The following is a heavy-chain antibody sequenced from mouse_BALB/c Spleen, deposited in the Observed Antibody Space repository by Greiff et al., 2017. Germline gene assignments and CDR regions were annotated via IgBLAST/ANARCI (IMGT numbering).Heavy chain of an antibody. CDR2: IWGDGST. D-gene: IGHD1-2*01. Sequence: QVQLQQSGPGLVAPSQSLSITCTVSGFSLTGYGVNWVRQPPGKGLEWLGMIWGDGSTDYNSALKSRLSISKDNSKSQVFFKMNSLQADDTAIYYCAKHYYGYAMDYWGQGTSVTVSS. J-gene: IGHJ4*01. V-gene: IGHV2-6-7*01. CDR1: GFSLTGYG. CDR3: AKHYYGYAMDY.